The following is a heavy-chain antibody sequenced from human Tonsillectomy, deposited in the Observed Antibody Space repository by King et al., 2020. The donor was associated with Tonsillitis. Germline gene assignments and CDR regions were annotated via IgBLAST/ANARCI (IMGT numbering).Heavy chain of an antibody. CDR3: AKDGEVVTMAFDY. CDR2: ISGSGGRT. Sequence: VQLVESGGGLVQPGGSLRLSCAASGFTFSNYAMSWVRQAPGKGLEWVSVISGSGGRTYYADSVKGRFTISRDNSKNTLYLKMNSLRAEDTAVYYCAKDGEVVTMAFDYWGQGTLVTVSS. D-gene: IGHD4-23*01. CDR1: GFTFSNYA. V-gene: IGHV3-23*04. J-gene: IGHJ4*02.